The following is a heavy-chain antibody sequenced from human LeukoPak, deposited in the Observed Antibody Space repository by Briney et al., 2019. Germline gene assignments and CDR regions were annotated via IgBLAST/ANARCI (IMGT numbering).Heavy chain of an antibody. V-gene: IGHV3-48*04. CDR1: EFTFSSYT. CDR2: ISGTSSTI. Sequence: PGGSLRLSCAASEFTFSSYTMNWVRQTPGKGLEWVSYISGTSSTIYYADSVKGRFTISRDNGKNSLFLQMNGLGAEDTAVYYCATVRDDFWSGYYHHADYWGQGTLVTVSS. CDR3: ATVRDDFWSGYYHHADY. D-gene: IGHD3-3*01. J-gene: IGHJ4*02.